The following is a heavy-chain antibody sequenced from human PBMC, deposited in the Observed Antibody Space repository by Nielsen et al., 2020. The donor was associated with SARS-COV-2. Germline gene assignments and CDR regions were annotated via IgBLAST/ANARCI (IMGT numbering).Heavy chain of an antibody. CDR1: GYTFTSYD. Sequence: ASVKVSCKASGYTFTSYDINWVRQATGQGLEWMGWMNPNSGNTGYAQKFQGRVTMTRNTSISTAYMELSSLRSEDTAVYYCARELLGGSSGRMFGTYYYCGMDVWGQGTTVTVSS. CDR2: MNPNSGNT. V-gene: IGHV1-8*01. J-gene: IGHJ6*02. CDR3: ARELLGGSSGRMFGTYYYCGMDV. D-gene: IGHD6-19*01.